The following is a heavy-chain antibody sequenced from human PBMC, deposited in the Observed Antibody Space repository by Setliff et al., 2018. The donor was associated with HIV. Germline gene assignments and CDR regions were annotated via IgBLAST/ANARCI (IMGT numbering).Heavy chain of an antibody. D-gene: IGHD6-19*01. V-gene: IGHV7-4-1*02. CDR2: INTNTGNP. J-gene: IGHJ6*02. CDR1: GYSLTSYG. CDR3: ARAPLSSGWYDYYYYYGMDV. Sequence: ASVKVSCKASGYSLTSYGMNWVRQAPGQGLEWMGWINTNTGNPTYAQGFTGRLVFSLDTSVSTAYLQISSLKAEDTDVYYCARAPLSSGWYDYYYYYGMDVWGQGTTVTVSS.